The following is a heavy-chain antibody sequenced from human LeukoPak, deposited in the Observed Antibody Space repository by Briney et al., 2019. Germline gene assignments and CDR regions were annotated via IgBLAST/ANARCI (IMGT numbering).Heavy chain of an antibody. CDR3: AKDGGVPAALYYYYYYYMDV. D-gene: IGHD2-2*01. CDR1: GFTFSSYG. Sequence: GGSLSLSCAASGFTFSSYGMHWVRQAPGKGLEWVAFIRYDGSNKYYADSVKGRFTISRDNSKNTLYLQMNSLRAEDTAVYYCAKDGGVPAALYYYYYYYMDVWGKGTTVSVSS. V-gene: IGHV3-30*02. CDR2: IRYDGSNK. J-gene: IGHJ6*03.